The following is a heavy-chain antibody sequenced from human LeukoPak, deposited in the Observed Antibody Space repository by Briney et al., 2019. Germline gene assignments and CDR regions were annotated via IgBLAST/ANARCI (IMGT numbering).Heavy chain of an antibody. CDR3: ARRFRD. D-gene: IGHD5-24*01. V-gene: IGHV3-48*03. J-gene: IGHJ4*02. CDR2: IRGDGSTK. CDR1: GFRFGDFA. Sequence: GGSLRLSCTASGFRFGDFAMSWFRQAPGKGLEWVSYIRGDGSTKTYADSVKGRFTISRDNAKNALYLQMNSLRAEDTAIYYCARRFRDWGQGTLVTVSS.